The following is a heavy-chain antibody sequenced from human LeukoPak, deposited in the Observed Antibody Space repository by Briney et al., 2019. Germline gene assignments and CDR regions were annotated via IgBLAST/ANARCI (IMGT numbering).Heavy chain of an antibody. D-gene: IGHD3-3*01. CDR1: GFTFSDRS. CDR2: ISGSGGST. V-gene: IGHV3-23*01. J-gene: IGHJ3*02. CDR3: AKSKLRFLEWLLYRGAFDI. Sequence: PGGSLRLSCATSGFTFSDRSINWVRQAPGKGLEWVSAISGSGGSTYYADSVKGRFTISRDNSKNTLYLQMNSLRAEETAVYYCAKSKLRFLEWLLYRGAFDIWGQGTMVTVSS.